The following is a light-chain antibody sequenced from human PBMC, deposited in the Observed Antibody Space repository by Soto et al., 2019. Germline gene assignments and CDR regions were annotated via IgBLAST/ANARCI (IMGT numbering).Light chain of an antibody. CDR1: HNIRDK. Sequence: EIVLTQSPATLSVSPGERVTLSCRASHNIRDKLAWYQQKPGQAPRLLIYAASPRVTGVPARFSGSGSGTEFTLTISSLQSGDFAVYYCQQYSDWPRTFGGGTKV. V-gene: IGKV3-15*01. CDR3: QQYSDWPRT. J-gene: IGKJ4*01. CDR2: AAS.